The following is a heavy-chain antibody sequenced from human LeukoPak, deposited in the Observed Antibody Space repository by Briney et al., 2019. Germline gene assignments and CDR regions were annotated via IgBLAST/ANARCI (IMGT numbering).Heavy chain of an antibody. CDR2: IHYSGST. Sequence: ASETLSLTCTVSGGSISSGDYYWSWIRQSPGKGPEWIGYIHYSGSTNYNPSLKSRVTISVDTSKNQFSLKLSSVTAADTAVYYCATHPPRFCSGGTCSDYWGQGTLVTVSS. D-gene: IGHD2-15*01. J-gene: IGHJ4*02. V-gene: IGHV4-61*08. CDR3: ATHPPRFCSGGTCSDY. CDR1: GGSISSGDYY.